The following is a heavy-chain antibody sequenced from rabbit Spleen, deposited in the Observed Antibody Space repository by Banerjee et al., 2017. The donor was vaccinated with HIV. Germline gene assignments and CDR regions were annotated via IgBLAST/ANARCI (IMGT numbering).Heavy chain of an antibody. CDR1: GFDFTNYY. D-gene: IGHD8-1*01. Sequence: QSLEESGGGLVQPEGSLTLSCKASGFDFTNYYISWVRQAPGKGLEWIGIIYSAKGSTDYASWVNGRFTISSDNAQSTVDLKMTSLTAADTATYFCARDTGSSFSSYGMDLWGPGTLVTVS. J-gene: IGHJ6*01. CDR3: ARDTGSSFSSYGMDL. CDR2: IYSAKGST. V-gene: IGHV1S7*01.